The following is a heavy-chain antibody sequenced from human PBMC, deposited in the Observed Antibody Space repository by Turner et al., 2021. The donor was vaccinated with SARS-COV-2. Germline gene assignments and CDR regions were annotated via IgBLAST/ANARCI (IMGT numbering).Heavy chain of an antibody. CDR2: SRWKSGNI. Sequence: EVQLVAPGGGLVQPGRSLRLSYAASGFTSADYAMHWVRQGPGKGLEGVAGSRWKSGNIGYADSVKGPFTISRDNAKNSLYLQMNRLRAEDTALYYCAKLGAPDNYDVWSGEGSDFDYWGQGTLVTVSS. CDR3: AKLGAPDNYDVWSGEGSDFDY. D-gene: IGHD3-3*01. CDR1: GFTSADYA. J-gene: IGHJ4*02. V-gene: IGHV3-9*02.